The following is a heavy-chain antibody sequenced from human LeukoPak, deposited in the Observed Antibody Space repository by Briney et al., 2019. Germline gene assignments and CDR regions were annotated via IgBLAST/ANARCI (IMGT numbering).Heavy chain of an antibody. CDR1: GFTFSIYS. J-gene: IGHJ4*02. D-gene: IGHD3-10*01. CDR3: ARSSTLRGVSDPLDY. CDR2: ISGSSVTI. Sequence: GGSLRLSCAASGFTFSIYSMNWVRQAPGKGLEWVSYISGSSVTIYYAGSVKGRFTISRDNAKNSLYLQMNSLRAEDTAVYYCARSSTLRGVSDPLDYWGQGSLVTVSS. V-gene: IGHV3-48*04.